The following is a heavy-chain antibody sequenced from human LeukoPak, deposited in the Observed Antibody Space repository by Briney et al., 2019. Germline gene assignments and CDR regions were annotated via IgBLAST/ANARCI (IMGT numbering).Heavy chain of an antibody. CDR3: ARDALRDDAFDI. V-gene: IGHV3-21*04. CDR2: ISSSSVYT. CDR1: GFAFSSYH. Sequence: GGSLRLSCKASGFAFSSYHMNWVRQAPGKGLEWVSSISSSSVYTHYADSVKGRITISRDNGKNSLYLQMNSLTAEDTALYYCARDALRDDAFDIWGQGTMVTVSS. J-gene: IGHJ3*02.